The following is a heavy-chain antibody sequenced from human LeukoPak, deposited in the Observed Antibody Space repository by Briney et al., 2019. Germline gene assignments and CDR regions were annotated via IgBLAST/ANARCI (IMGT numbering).Heavy chain of an antibody. D-gene: IGHD6-13*01. J-gene: IGHJ4*02. CDR2: ISWDGGST. CDR1: GVTFDDYA. Sequence: QPGGSLRLSCAASGVTFDDYAMHWVRQAPGKGLEWVSLISWDGGSTYYADSVKGRFTISRDNSKNSLYLQMNSLRAEDTALYSSAKDIRGSTSWYGLDYWGQGTLVTVSS. V-gene: IGHV3-43D*03. CDR3: AKDIRGSTSWYGLDY.